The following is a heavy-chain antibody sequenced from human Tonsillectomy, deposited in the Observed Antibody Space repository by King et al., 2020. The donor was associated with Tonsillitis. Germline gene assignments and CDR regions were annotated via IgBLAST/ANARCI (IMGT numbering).Heavy chain of an antibody. CDR2: IKSNTDGGTI. Sequence: VQLVESGGGLVKPGGSLRLSCAASGFSFTDAWMNWVRQGPGKGLEWIGRIKSNTDGGTIDYAAPVRGRFTMSRDDSKNMLFLQMNSLKSEDTSIYYCTTDSPLDFWGQGTLVTVSS. V-gene: IGHV3-15*01. CDR3: TTDSPLDF. CDR1: GFSFTDAW. J-gene: IGHJ4*02.